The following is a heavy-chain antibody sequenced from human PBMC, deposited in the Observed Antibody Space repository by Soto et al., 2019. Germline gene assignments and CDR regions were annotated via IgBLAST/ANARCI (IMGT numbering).Heavy chain of an antibody. CDR3: AKVLSQMGEWLLSFLFDY. V-gene: IGHV3-23*01. Sequence: EVQLLESGGGLVQPGGSLRLSCAASGFTFSSYAMSWVRQAPGKGLEWVSAISGSGGSTYYADSVKGRFTISRDNSKNTLYLQMNSLRAEDTAVYYCAKVLSQMGEWLLSFLFDYWGQGTLVTVSS. J-gene: IGHJ4*02. CDR1: GFTFSSYA. CDR2: ISGSGGST. D-gene: IGHD3-3*01.